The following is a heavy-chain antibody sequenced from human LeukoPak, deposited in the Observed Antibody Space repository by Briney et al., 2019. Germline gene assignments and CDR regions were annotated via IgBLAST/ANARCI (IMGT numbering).Heavy chain of an antibody. CDR2: IYTSGST. Sequence: SETLSLTCTVSGGSISSGSYYWSWIRQPAGKGLEWIGRIYTSGSTNYNPSLNSRVTISVDTSKNQFTLKLSSVTAADTAEYYYARGGYLPEVWFDPWGQGTLVTVSS. CDR1: GGSISSGSYY. V-gene: IGHV4-61*02. J-gene: IGHJ5*02. CDR3: ARGGYLPEVWFDP. D-gene: IGHD5-18*01.